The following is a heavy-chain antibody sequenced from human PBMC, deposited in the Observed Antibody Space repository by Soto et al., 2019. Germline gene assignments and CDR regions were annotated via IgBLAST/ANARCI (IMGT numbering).Heavy chain of an antibody. CDR1: GGTFSSYA. Sequence: SVKVSCKASGGTFSSYAISWVRQAPGQGLEWMGGIIPIFGTANYAQKFQGRVTITADESTSTAYMELSSLRSEDTAVYYCASSSANYDFWSGYYHYFDYWGQGTLVPVSS. V-gene: IGHV1-69*13. J-gene: IGHJ4*02. CDR2: IIPIFGTA. CDR3: ASSSANYDFWSGYYHYFDY. D-gene: IGHD3-3*01.